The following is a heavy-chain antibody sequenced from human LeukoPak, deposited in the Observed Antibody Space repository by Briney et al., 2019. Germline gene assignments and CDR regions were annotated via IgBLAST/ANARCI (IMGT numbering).Heavy chain of an antibody. CDR2: INPTSGAT. V-gene: IGHV1-2*02. Sequence: GASVKVSCKASGYTFTDYYMHWVRQAPGQGLDWVGWINPTSGATNYAQKFQGRVTMTRDTSISTAYMELSRLRSDDAAVYYCAREVLAKNYGLDVWGRGTTVTVSS. D-gene: IGHD2-8*02. J-gene: IGHJ6*02. CDR3: AREVLAKNYGLDV. CDR1: GYTFTDYY.